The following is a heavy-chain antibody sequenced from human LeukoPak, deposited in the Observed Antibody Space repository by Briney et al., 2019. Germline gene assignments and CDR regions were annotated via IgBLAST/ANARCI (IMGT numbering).Heavy chain of an antibody. D-gene: IGHD6-19*01. V-gene: IGHV3-23*01. Sequence: GWSLRLSCAASGFIFSNYAMSWVRQVPGRGLEWVSTISSRGDSTYVADSVKGRFTISRDNSKNSLYLQMNTVRAEDTAVYYCVKGPRPDITVAHTVENWGQGTLVTVSS. CDR1: GFIFSNYA. J-gene: IGHJ4*02. CDR3: VKGPRPDITVAHTVEN. CDR2: ISSRGDST.